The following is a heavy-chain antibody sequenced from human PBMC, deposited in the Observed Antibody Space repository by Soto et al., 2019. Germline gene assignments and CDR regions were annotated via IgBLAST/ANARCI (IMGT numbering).Heavy chain of an antibody. CDR2: FYTGRST. D-gene: IGHD3-16*02. J-gene: IGHJ5*02. V-gene: IGHV3-53*01. Sequence: PGGSLKLSSAASRLSVTNNYMSWVRQRPGKGLEWVSFFYTGRSTYYATSVEGRFTISRDDSKNTIYFQMNSLRAEDTAVYYCARSSGGVFGIIIEGSNWLAPWGQGSLVTVSS. CDR1: RLSVTNNY. CDR3: ARSSGGVFGIIIEGSNWLAP.